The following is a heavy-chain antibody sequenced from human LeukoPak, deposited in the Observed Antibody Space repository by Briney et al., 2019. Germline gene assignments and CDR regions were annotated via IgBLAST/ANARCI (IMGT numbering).Heavy chain of an antibody. CDR3: TRRFREWLSIPSANWFDP. V-gene: IGHV3-73*01. D-gene: IGHD3-3*01. Sequence: PGGSLRLSCAASGFTFSGSAMHWVRQASGKGLEWVGRIRSKANSYATAYAASVKGRFTISRDDSKNTAYLQMNSLKTEDTAVYYCTRRFREWLSIPSANWFDPWGQGTLVTVSS. CDR2: IRSKANSYAT. CDR1: GFTFSGSA. J-gene: IGHJ5*02.